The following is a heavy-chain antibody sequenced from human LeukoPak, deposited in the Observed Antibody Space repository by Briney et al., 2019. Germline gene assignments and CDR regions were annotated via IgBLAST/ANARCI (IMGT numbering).Heavy chain of an antibody. D-gene: IGHD4-17*01. CDR1: GGTFSSYA. CDR3: ASARGDYGETRYYYYGMDV. J-gene: IGHJ6*02. Sequence: ASVKVSCKASGGTFSSYAISWVRQAPGQGLEWMGGIIPIFGTANYAQKFQGRVTITADESTSTAYMELSSLRSEDTAVYYCASARGDYGETRYYYYGMDVWGQGTTVTVSS. CDR2: IIPIFGTA. V-gene: IGHV1-69*13.